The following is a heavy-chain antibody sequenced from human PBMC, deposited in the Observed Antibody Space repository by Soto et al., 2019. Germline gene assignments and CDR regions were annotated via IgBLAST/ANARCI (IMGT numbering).Heavy chain of an antibody. D-gene: IGHD2-2*01. J-gene: IGHJ4*02. CDR3: ARDPGSTSSSFDY. V-gene: IGHV1-69*08. Sequence: QVQLVQSGAEVKKPGSSVTVSCKASGGTFSSYTISWVRQAPGQGLEWMGRIIPILGIANYAQKFQGRVTITADKSTSTAYMELSSLRSEDTAVYYCARDPGSTSSSFDYWVQGTLVTVSS. CDR2: IIPILGIA. CDR1: GGTFSSYT.